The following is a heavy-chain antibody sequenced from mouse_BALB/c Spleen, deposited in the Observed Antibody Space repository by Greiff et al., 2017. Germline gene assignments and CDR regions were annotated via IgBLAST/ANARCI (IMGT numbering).Heavy chain of an antibody. CDR2: INSNGGST. V-gene: IGHV5-6-3*01. CDR1: GFTFSSYG. CDR3: ARDPPYYYGNYFDY. Sequence: EVMLVESGGGLVQPGGSLKLSCAASGFTFSSYGMSWVRQTPDKRLELVATINSNGGSTYYPDSVKGRFTISRDNAKNTLYLQMSSLKSEDTAMYYCARDPPYYYGNYFDYWGQGTTLTVSS. J-gene: IGHJ2*01. D-gene: IGHD2-1*01.